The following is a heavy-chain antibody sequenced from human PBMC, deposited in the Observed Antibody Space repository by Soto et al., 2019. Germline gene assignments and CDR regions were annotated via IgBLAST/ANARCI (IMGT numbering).Heavy chain of an antibody. Sequence: SETMSLTCSVSVYSVSSGYYWGWVRQAPGKALEWIGSIIHSGTSSYNPSLKSRVSMSIDFFKNQFSLRLTSVTAADTAVYHCPREQRLKFCNDAVWSVQDWGQRTVGIVS. J-gene: IGHJ1*01. D-gene: IGHD2-8*01. CDR2: IIHSGTS. V-gene: IGHV4-38-2*02. CDR3: PREQRLKFCNDAVWSVQD. CDR1: VYSVSSGYY.